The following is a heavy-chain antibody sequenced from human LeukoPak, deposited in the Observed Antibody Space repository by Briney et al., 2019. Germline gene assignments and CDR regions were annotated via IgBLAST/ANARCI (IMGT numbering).Heavy chain of an antibody. J-gene: IGHJ4*02. V-gene: IGHV4-61*08. Sequence: KTSETLSLTCTVSGGSISSGGYYWSWIRQPPGKGLEWLGYVYNSGSTDYNPSLESRVTISADTSKNQFSLKLSSVTAADTAVYYCVRDRELFYWGQGTLVTVSS. CDR2: VYNSGST. CDR3: VRDRELFY. D-gene: IGHD1-7*01. CDR1: GGSISSGGYY.